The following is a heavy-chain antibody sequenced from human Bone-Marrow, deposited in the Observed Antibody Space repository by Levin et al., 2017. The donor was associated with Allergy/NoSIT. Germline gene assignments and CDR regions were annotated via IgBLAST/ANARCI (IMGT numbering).Heavy chain of an antibody. J-gene: IGHJ4*02. V-gene: IGHV4-59*08. CDR3: ARGGGSGYYPFDY. Sequence: SQTLSLTCTVSGGSISSYYWSWIRQPPGKGLEWIGYIYYTGSTNYNPSLKSRVTISVDTSKNQFSLKLSSVTAADTAVYYCARGGGSGYYPFDYWGRGTLVTVSS. D-gene: IGHD5-12*01. CDR2: IYYTGST. CDR1: GGSISSYY.